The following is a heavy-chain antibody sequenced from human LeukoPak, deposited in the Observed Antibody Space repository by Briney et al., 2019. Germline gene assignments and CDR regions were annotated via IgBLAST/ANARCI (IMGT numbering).Heavy chain of an antibody. D-gene: IGHD2-15*01. J-gene: IGHJ4*02. CDR2: ISWNSGSI. V-gene: IGHV3-9*01. CDR1: GFTFDDYA. Sequence: GGSLRLSCVASGFTFDDYAMHWVRQAPGKGLEWVSGISWNSGSIGYADSVKGRFTISRDNAKNSLYLQMNSLRAEDTALYYCAKDGAYCSGGSCYRVPPYYFDYWGQGALVTVSS. CDR3: AKDGAYCSGGSCYRVPPYYFDY.